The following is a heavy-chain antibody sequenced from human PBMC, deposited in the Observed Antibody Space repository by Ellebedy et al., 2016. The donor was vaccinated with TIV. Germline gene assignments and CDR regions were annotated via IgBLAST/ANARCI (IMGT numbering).Heavy chain of an antibody. CDR2: IHPSAGST. Sequence: MPGGSLRLSCKASGYTFTSYYMHWVRQAPGQGLEWMGIIHPSAGSTTYAQKFQGRVTMTRDTSTSTVYVELSSLRSEDTAVYYCAREQVPIAVADYYAMDVWGRGTTVTVSS. D-gene: IGHD6-19*01. V-gene: IGHV1-46*01. J-gene: IGHJ6*02. CDR3: AREQVPIAVADYYAMDV. CDR1: GYTFTSYY.